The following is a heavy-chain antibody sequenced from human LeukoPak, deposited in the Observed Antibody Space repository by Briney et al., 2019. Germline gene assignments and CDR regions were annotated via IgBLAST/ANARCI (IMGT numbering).Heavy chain of an antibody. D-gene: IGHD6-6*01. CDR1: GFTFSSYG. CDR3: AKGLAGSSKTGIDY. J-gene: IGHJ4*02. CDR2: ISYDGSNK. V-gene: IGHV3-30*18. Sequence: GGSPRLSCAASGFTFSSYGMHWVRQAPGKGLEWVAVISYDGSNKYYADSVKGRFTISRDNSKNTLYLQMNSLRAEDTAVYYCAKGLAGSSKTGIDYWGQGTRVTVSS.